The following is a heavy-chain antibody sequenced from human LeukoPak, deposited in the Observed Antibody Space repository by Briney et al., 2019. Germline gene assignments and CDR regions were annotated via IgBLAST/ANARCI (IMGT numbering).Heavy chain of an antibody. CDR2: ISADNGNT. CDR1: GYTFSNYG. Sequence: ASVKVSCKASGYTFSNYGISWVRQARGQGLDWMGWISADNGNTKYAQKFQGRVTMTTDTSTGTAYMELRSLRSDDTAVYYCARGHRTAAYDSSGSDYWGQGTLVTVSS. V-gene: IGHV1-18*01. J-gene: IGHJ4*02. CDR3: ARGHRTAAYDSSGSDY. D-gene: IGHD3-22*01.